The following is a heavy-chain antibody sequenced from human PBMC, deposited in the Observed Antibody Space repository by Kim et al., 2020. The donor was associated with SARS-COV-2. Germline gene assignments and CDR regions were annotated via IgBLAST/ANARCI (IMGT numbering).Heavy chain of an antibody. D-gene: IGHD5-18*01. CDR2: IYSGGSST. CDR1: GFTFSSYA. V-gene: IGHV3-23*03. J-gene: IGHJ4*02. Sequence: GGSLRLSCAASGFTFSSYAMSWVRQAPGKGLEWVSVIYSGGSSTYYADSVKGRFTISRDNSKNTLYLQMNSLRAEDTAVYYCAKARHSKEYSYGYPPFDYWDQGTLVTVSS. CDR3: AKARHSKEYSYGYPPFDY.